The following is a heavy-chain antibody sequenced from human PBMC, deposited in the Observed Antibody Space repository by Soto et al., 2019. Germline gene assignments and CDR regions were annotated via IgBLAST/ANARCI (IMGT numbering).Heavy chain of an antibody. D-gene: IGHD3-10*01. CDR3: ARSGSGTYERSRYYFYGMDV. J-gene: IGHJ6*02. CDR2: IYPGDSDT. V-gene: IGHV5-51*01. Sequence: GESLISCKGSGYIFTTYWIAWVRQMPGKGLEWMGIIYPGDSDTKYSPSFQGQVTISADKSISTAYLQWSSLKASDSATYYCARSGSGTYERSRYYFYGMDVWGQGATVTVSS. CDR1: GYIFTTYW.